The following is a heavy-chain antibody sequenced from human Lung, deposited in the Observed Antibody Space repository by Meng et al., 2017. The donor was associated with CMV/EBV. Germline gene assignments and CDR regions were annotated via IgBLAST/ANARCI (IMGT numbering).Heavy chain of an antibody. CDR3: VRDFQVISASCDWDYYYSHSMDG. V-gene: IGHV3-21*01. CDR1: GFIFSTYT. J-gene: IGHJ6*02. CDR2: ITSSSGHI. D-gene: IGHD2-2*01. Sequence: GEFLKISCATSGFIFSTYTMNWVRPAPGKGLVWVSSITSSSGHIYYADSVEGRITITSDNAKNSLFLLMNSLRVEDTAVYYCVRDFQVISASCDWDYYYSHSMDGWGQGTXVTVSS.